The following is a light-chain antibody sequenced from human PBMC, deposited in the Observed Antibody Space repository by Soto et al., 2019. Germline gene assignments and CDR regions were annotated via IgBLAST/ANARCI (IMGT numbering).Light chain of an antibody. CDR3: QSADSSGTYVV. CDR2: RDS. V-gene: IGLV3-25*03. CDR1: ALPKQY. J-gene: IGLJ2*01. Sequence: SYELTQPPSVSVSPGQTARIPCSGDALPKQYAHWYQQKPGHAPVLVTYRDSERPSGIPERFSGSSSGTTVTLTISGVQAEDEADYYCQSADSSGTYVVFGGGTKVTVL.